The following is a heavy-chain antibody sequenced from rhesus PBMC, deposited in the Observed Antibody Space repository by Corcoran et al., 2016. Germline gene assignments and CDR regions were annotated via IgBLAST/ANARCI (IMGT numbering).Heavy chain of an antibody. V-gene: IGHV1S2*01. CDR3: ARLMEVADV. D-gene: IGHD2-33*01. CDR2: IKPYHGNT. CDR1: GYTFTDYY. Sequence: QVQLVQSGAEVKKPGSSVKVSCKASGYTFTDYYMHWVRQAPRQGLEWMGWIKPYHGNTKYAQKFQGRVTMTRDTSTSTAYMELSSLRSEDTAVYYCARLMEVADVWGQGVLVTVSS. J-gene: IGHJ5-1*01.